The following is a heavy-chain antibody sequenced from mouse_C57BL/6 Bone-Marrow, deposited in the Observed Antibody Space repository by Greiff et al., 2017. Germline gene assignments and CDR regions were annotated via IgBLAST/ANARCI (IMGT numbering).Heavy chain of an antibody. J-gene: IGHJ1*03. CDR3: ARPYYSNYWYFDV. CDR2: IYPGSGST. D-gene: IGHD2-5*01. V-gene: IGHV1-55*01. Sequence: QVHVKQPGAELVKPGASVKLSCKASGYTFTSYWITWVKQRPGHGLEWIGDIYPGSGSTNYHEKFKSKATLTVDTSSSTAYMQLSSLTSEDSAVYYCARPYYSNYWYFDVWGTGTTVTVSS. CDR1: GYTFTSYW.